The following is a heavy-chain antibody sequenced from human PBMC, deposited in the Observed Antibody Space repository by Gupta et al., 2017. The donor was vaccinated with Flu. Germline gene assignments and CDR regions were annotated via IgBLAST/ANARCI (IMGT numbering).Heavy chain of an antibody. V-gene: IGHV4-34*01. CDR1: GGSFSGYY. CDR2: INHSGST. CDR3: AGLRGYSYGTPDY. J-gene: IGHJ4*02. Sequence: QVQLQQWGAGLLKPSETLSLTCAVYGGSFSGYYWSWIRQPPGKGLEWIGEINHSGSTNYNPSLKSRVTISVDTSKNQFSLKLSSVTAADTAVYYCAGLRGYSYGTPDYWGQGTLVTVSS. D-gene: IGHD5-18*01.